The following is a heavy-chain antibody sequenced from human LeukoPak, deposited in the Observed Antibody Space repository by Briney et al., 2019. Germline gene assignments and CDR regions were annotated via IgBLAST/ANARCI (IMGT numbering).Heavy chain of an antibody. CDR2: ISYSGST. V-gene: IGHV4-59*01. J-gene: IGHJ4*02. CDR3: ARTKLYCSGGSCYSSLDY. CDR1: GVSISNYY. Sequence: SETLSLTCTGSGVSISNYYWSWIRQPPGKGLEWIGYISYSGSTISNPSLKSRVTISVDTSKNQFSLKLTSVTAADTALYYCARTKLYCSGGSCYSSLDYWGQGTLVTVSS. D-gene: IGHD2-15*01.